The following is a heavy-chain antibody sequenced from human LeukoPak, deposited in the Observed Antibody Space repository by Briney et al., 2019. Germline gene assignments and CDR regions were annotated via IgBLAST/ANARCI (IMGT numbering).Heavy chain of an antibody. CDR3: AKDLAFRDCSGPCAFDI. D-gene: IGHD2-15*01. V-gene: IGHV3-23*01. J-gene: IGHJ3*02. Sequence: PGGSLRLSCAASGFTFSSYAMSWVRQAPGKGLEWVSAISGSGGSTYYADSVKGRFTISRDNSKNTLYLQMNSLRAEDTAVYYCAKDLAFRDCSGPCAFDIWGQGTMVTVSS. CDR1: GFTFSSYA. CDR2: ISGSGGST.